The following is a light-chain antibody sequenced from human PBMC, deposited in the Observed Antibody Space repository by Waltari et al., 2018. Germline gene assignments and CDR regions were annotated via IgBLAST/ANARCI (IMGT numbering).Light chain of an antibody. CDR3: QHYSPYSWT. J-gene: IGKJ1*01. CDR1: QRNSSS. Sequence: DTQMTQSPSTLSASVGDRVTITCRASQRNSSSLAWYQQKPGRAPRLLIYDASTLESGVPLRFSGSGSGTEFTLTISKLQPDDFATYFCQHYSPYSWTFGQGTKVEIK. V-gene: IGKV1-5*01. CDR2: DAS.